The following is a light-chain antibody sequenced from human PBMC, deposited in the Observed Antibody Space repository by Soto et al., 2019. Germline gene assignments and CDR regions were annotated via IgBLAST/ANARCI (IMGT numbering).Light chain of an antibody. J-gene: IGKJ2*01. CDR2: EAS. CDR1: QSISSC. V-gene: IGKV1-5*03. Sequence: DIQMTQSPSTLSASVGDRVTITCRASQSISSCLAWYQQKPGKAPNRLIYEASSLESGVPSRFSGNGSGTEFTLTISSLQPDDFATYYCQQYNSYSPYTFGQGTNVEIK. CDR3: QQYNSYSPYT.